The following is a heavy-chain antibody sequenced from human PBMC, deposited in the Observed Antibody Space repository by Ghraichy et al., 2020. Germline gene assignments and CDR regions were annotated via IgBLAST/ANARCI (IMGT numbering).Heavy chain of an antibody. CDR3: ARADVLNGYYYAF. CDR2: IAWDDDT. J-gene: IGHJ4*02. D-gene: IGHD3-9*01. CDR1: GFALSTTGMC. Sequence: SGPTLVKPTQTLTLTCSFSGFALSTTGMCVSWIRQPPGKALEWLALIAWDDDTYYNPSLKTRLTIAKDTSKNQVVLTMTNMDPVDTATYYCARADVLNGYYYAFWGQGNLVTFSS. V-gene: IGHV2-70*13.